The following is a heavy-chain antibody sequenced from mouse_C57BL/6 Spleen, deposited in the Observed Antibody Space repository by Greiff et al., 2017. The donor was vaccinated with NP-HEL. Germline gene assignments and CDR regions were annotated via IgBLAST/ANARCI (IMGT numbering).Heavy chain of an antibody. CDR2: ISDGGSYT. Sequence: EVKLVESGGGLVKPGGSLKLSCAASGFTFSSYAMSWVRQTPEKRLEWVATISDGGSYTYYPDNVKGRFTISRDNAKNNLYLQMSHLKSEDTAMYYCARDGEITTAYYYAMDYWGQGTSVTVSS. D-gene: IGHD2-4*01. J-gene: IGHJ4*01. CDR3: ARDGEITTAYYYAMDY. V-gene: IGHV5-4*01. CDR1: GFTFSSYA.